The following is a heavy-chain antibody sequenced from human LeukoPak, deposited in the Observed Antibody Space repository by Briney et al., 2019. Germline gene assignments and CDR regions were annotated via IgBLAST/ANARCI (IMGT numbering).Heavy chain of an antibody. V-gene: IGHV3-21*01. Sequence: PGGSLRLSCAASGFTFNNFAMSWVRQAPGKGLEWVSSISSSSSYIYYADSVKGRFTISRDNAKNSLYLQMNSLRAEDTAVYYCARDLYFDYWGQGTLVTVSS. CDR1: GFTFNNFA. CDR2: ISSSSSYI. CDR3: ARDLYFDY. J-gene: IGHJ4*02.